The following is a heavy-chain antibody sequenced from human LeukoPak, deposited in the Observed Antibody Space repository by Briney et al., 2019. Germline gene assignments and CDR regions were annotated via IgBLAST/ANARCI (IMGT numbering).Heavy chain of an antibody. Sequence: ASVTVSCKASGGTFSSYAISWVRQATGQGLEWMGWMNPNRGNTGYAQKFQGRVTMTRNNSISTDYMELSSLRSEDTAVYYCARGPLIVVVPAAMAIWFDPWGQGTLVTVSS. CDR3: ARGPLIVVVPAAMAIWFDP. V-gene: IGHV1-8*02. CDR1: GGTFSSYA. D-gene: IGHD2-2*01. CDR2: MNPNRGNT. J-gene: IGHJ5*02.